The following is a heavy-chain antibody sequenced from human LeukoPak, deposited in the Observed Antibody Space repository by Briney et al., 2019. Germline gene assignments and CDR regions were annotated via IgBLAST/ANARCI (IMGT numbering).Heavy chain of an antibody. D-gene: IGHD3-22*01. V-gene: IGHV3-23*01. CDR2: ITGSGGST. Sequence: GGSLRLSCAACGFTFSSYDMSWVRQAPGKGLEGVAGITGSGGSTNYADSVKGRFTISRDNPKNTLYLQMNSLRAEDTAVYFCAKRGVVIRVILVGFHKEAYYFDSWGQGALVTVSS. CDR3: AKRGVVIRVILVGFHKEAYYFDS. J-gene: IGHJ4*02. CDR1: GFTFSSYD.